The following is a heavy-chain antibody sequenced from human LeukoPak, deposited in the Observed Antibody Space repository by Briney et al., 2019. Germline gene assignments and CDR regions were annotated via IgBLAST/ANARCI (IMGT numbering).Heavy chain of an antibody. Sequence: PGGSLRLSCAASGFTFSDYSMNWVRQAPGQGLEWISYIGIDIGNTNYADSVTGRFTISGDKAKNSLYLQMNSLRVEDTAVYYCAGDYKYAFDNWGQGTLVTVSS. D-gene: IGHD5-24*01. J-gene: IGHJ4*02. CDR3: AGDYKYAFDN. V-gene: IGHV3-48*01. CDR2: IGIDIGNT. CDR1: GFTFSDYS.